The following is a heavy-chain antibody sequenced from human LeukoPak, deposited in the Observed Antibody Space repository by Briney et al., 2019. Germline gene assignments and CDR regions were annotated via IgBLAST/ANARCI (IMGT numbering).Heavy chain of an antibody. CDR1: GFPFSKYW. D-gene: IGHD5-12*01. CDR3: ARARYDYRLPVDP. Sequence: GGSLRLSCAASGFPFSKYWMHWVRQAPGKGLVWVSHIKNDGSSTSYADSAKGRFTISRDNAKNTVYLQMNSLRDEDTAVYYCARARYDYRLPVDPWGQGTLVTVSS. V-gene: IGHV3-74*01. J-gene: IGHJ5*02. CDR2: IKNDGSST.